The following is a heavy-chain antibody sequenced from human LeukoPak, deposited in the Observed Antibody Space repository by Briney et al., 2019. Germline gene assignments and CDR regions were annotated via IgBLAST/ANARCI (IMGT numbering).Heavy chain of an antibody. CDR2: IRDDGSNK. D-gene: IGHD2-2*01. Sequence: GGSLRLSCAASGVTFSSYGMHWVRQAPGKGLAWVAFIRDDGSNKYYADSVKGRFTISRDKSKNTLYLQMNSLRADDTAVYYCAKEVDGYQLLSRKYYYYYMDVWGKGTTVTISS. V-gene: IGHV3-30*02. CDR3: AKEVDGYQLLSRKYYYYYMDV. CDR1: GVTFSSYG. J-gene: IGHJ6*03.